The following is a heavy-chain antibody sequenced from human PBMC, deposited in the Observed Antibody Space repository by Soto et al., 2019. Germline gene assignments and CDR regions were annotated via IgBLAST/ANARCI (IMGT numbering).Heavy chain of an antibody. CDR1: GFTFSSYS. V-gene: IGHV3-48*01. Sequence: EVQLVESGGGLVQPGGSLRLSCAASGFTFSSYSMNWVRQAPGKGLEWVSYISSSSSTIYYADFVKGRFTISRDTAKNSLYLQMNSLRADDTAVYYCAREDYYYDSSPKYGMDVWGQGTTVTVSS. CDR3: AREDYYYDSSPKYGMDV. J-gene: IGHJ6*02. D-gene: IGHD3-22*01. CDR2: ISSSSSTI.